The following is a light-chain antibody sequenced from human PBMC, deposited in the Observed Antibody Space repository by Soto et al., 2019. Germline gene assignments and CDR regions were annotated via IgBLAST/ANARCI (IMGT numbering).Light chain of an antibody. CDR3: KQRSNWRGA. CDR2: DAY. Sequence: EIVMTQSPATLSGSTGESATLSCRASQSVSSNLAWYQQKPGQAPRLLIYDAYNRATGIPARFSGSGSGTDFTLTIRSLEPEDSAVYYCKQRSNWRGAFGQGTRLEI. V-gene: IGKV3-11*01. J-gene: IGKJ5*01. CDR1: QSVSSN.